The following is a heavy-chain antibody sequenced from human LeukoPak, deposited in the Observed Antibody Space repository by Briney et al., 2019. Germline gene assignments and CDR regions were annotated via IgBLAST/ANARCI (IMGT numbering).Heavy chain of an antibody. CDR3: ARDLSSWYEGVDWFDP. CDR1: GFTFSSYW. D-gene: IGHD6-13*01. Sequence: PGGSLRLSCAASGFTFSSYWMHWVRQAPGQGLVWVSRINSDGSSTSYADSVKGRFTISRDNAKNTLYLQMNSLRAEDTAVYYCARDLSSWYEGVDWFDPWGQGTLVTASS. CDR2: INSDGSST. J-gene: IGHJ5*02. V-gene: IGHV3-74*01.